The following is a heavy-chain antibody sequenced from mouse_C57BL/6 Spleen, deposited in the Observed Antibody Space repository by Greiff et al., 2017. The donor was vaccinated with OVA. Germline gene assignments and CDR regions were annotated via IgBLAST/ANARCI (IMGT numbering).Heavy chain of an antibody. CDR3: AIDSSGLFAY. CDR2: IYPSDSET. V-gene: IGHV1-61*01. D-gene: IGHD3-2*02. Sequence: VQLQQPGAELVRPGSSVKLSCKASGYTFTSYRMDWVKQRPGQGLEWIGNIYPSDSETHYNQKFKDKATLTVDKSSSTAYMQLSSLTSEDSAVYYCAIDSSGLFAYWGQGTLVTVSA. CDR1: GYTFTSYR. J-gene: IGHJ3*01.